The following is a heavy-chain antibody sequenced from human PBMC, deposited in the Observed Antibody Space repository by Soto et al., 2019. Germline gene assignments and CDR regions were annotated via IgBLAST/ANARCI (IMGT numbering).Heavy chain of an antibody. CDR2: IYYSGST. V-gene: IGHV4-59*01. Sequence: SETLSLTCTVSGGSISSYYWNWIRQPPGKGLEWIGNIYYSGSTNYNPSLKSRVTMSVDTSKNQFSLKLNSVTAADTAVYYCARETRDYYDSSGFYYWGQGTLVTVSS. CDR3: ARETRDYYDSSGFYY. D-gene: IGHD3-22*01. CDR1: GGSISSYY. J-gene: IGHJ4*02.